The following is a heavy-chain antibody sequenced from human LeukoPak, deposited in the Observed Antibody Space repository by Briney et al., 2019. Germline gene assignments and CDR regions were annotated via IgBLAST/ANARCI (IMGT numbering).Heavy chain of an antibody. V-gene: IGHV1-18*01. D-gene: IGHD1-20*01. J-gene: IGHJ5*02. CDR2: ISAYNGNT. CDR1: GYTFTSYG. CDR3: ARDGGMTGTNWFDP. Sequence: ASVKVSCKASGYTFTSYGISWVRQAPGQGLEWMGWISAYNGNTNYAQKLQGRVTMTTDTSTSTAYMELRGLRSEDTAVYYCARDGGMTGTNWFDPWGQGTLVTVSS.